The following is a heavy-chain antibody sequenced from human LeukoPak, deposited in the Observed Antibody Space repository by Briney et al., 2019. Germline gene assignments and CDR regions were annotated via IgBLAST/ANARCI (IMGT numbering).Heavy chain of an antibody. CDR1: GGTFSSYT. D-gene: IGHD2-2*02. CDR3: ARDGGYCSSTSCYTGLFDY. Sequence: ASVKVSCKASGGTFSSYTISWVRQAPGQGLEWMGRIIPILGIANYAQKFQGRVMITADKSTSTAYMELSSLRSEDTAVYYCARDGGYCSSTSCYTGLFDYWGQGTLVTVSS. CDR2: IIPILGIA. J-gene: IGHJ4*02. V-gene: IGHV1-69*04.